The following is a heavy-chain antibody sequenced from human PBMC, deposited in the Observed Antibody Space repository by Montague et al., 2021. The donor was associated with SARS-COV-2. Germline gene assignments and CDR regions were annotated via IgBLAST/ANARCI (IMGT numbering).Heavy chain of an antibody. CDR1: GXSFSDYH. Sequence: SETLSLTCAVYGXSFSDYHWTWIRQSPGGGLEWIGQINYCGSTKYNPSLRSRVTISIDTSKNQFSLKLTSVTAADTAVYYCARGVPGYWGQGTLVTVSS. J-gene: IGHJ4*02. CDR2: INYCGST. D-gene: IGHD1-1*01. V-gene: IGHV4-34*01. CDR3: ARGVPGY.